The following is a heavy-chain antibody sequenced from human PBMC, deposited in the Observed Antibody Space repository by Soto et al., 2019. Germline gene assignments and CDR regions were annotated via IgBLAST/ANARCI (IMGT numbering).Heavy chain of an antibody. CDR2: INSDGSST. CDR3: ARDRDDSSSWYDGVVGY. Sequence: GGSLRLSCAASGFTFSSYWMHRVRQAPGKGLVWVSRINSDGSSTSYADSVKGRFTISRDNAKNTLYLQMNSLRAEDTAVYYCARDRDDSSSWYDGVVGYWGQGTLVTVSS. V-gene: IGHV3-74*01. D-gene: IGHD6-13*01. CDR1: GFTFSSYW. J-gene: IGHJ4*02.